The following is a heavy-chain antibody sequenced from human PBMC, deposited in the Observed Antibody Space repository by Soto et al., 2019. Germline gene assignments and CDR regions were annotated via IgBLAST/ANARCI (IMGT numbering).Heavy chain of an antibody. Sequence: QVQLVDSGGGVVQPGRSLRLSCAASGFTFSSYAMHWVRQAPGKGLEWVAVISYDETDKYYADSVKGRFTISRDNSENTLYLQMSSLRPEDTAVYYCARDRLYDSNTYYYKYGMDVWGQGTTVTVSS. CDR3: ARDRLYDSNTYYYKYGMDV. J-gene: IGHJ6*02. CDR1: GFTFSSYA. V-gene: IGHV3-30-3*01. D-gene: IGHD3-22*01. CDR2: ISYDETDK.